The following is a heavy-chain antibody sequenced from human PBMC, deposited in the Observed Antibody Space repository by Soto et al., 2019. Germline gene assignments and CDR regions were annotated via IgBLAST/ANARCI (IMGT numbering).Heavy chain of an antibody. CDR1: GYTFNTYY. D-gene: IGHD2-21*02. J-gene: IGHJ4*02. Sequence: QVQLVQSGAEVRKPGASVKVSCKPSGYTFNTYYLHWLRQAPGQALEWMGVIHPSGGGTTYAQKFPGRVTVTRDTSTTTVFMELSSLRSDDTAVYYCARGGHIAVVTASFDNWGQGTLVTVSS. CDR2: IHPSGGGT. V-gene: IGHV1-46*02. CDR3: ARGGHIAVVTASFDN.